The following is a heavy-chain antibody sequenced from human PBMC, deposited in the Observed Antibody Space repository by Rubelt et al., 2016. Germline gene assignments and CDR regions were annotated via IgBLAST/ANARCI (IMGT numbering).Heavy chain of an antibody. D-gene: IGHD3-16*01. J-gene: IGHJ4*02. V-gene: IGHV3-33*01. CDR1: GFTFSSSG. Sequence: QVQLVESGGGVVQPGRSLRLSCAASGFTFSSSGMHWVRQAPGKGLEWVAVIWYDESNKYYADSVKGRFTISRDNSKNALYLQMNGLGAEETAVYYCARRAAYVGGEDCWGQGALVTVSS. CDR3: ARRAAYVGGEDC. CDR2: IWYDESNK.